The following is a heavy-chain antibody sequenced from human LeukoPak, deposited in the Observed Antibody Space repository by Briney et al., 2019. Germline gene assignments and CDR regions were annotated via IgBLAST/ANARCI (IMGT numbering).Heavy chain of an antibody. Sequence: PGGSLRLSCAASGFTFSGYSMNWVRQAPGKGLEWVSSISSSSSYVYYADSVKGRFTISRDNSKNTLYLQMNSLRAEDTAVYYCAKEGYDFWSGPMDVWGQGTTVTVSS. CDR2: ISSSSSYV. J-gene: IGHJ6*02. V-gene: IGHV3-21*04. D-gene: IGHD3-3*01. CDR1: GFTFSGYS. CDR3: AKEGYDFWSGPMDV.